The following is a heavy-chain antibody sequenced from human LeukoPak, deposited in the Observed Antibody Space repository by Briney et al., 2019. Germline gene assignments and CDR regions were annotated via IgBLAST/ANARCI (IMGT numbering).Heavy chain of an antibody. CDR3: ARSYDKPPKDY. V-gene: IGHV3-48*01. CDR2: SSSRSGTI. CDR1: AFSFSTYS. J-gene: IGHJ4*02. Sequence: GGSLRLSCATSAFSFSTYSMSWVRQAPGKGLECVAYSSSRSGTIHYADSVKGRFTISRDNSKNTLYLQMNSLRAEDTAVYYCARSYDKPPKDYWGQGTLVTVSS. D-gene: IGHD1-1*01.